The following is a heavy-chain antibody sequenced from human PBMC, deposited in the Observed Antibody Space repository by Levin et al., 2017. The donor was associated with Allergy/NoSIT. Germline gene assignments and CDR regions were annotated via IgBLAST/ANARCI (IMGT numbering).Heavy chain of an antibody. CDR3: ASAGPTSTFDY. CDR2: ISYDGSNK. D-gene: IGHD1-26*01. J-gene: IGHJ4*02. V-gene: IGHV3-30*03. CDR1: GFTFSSYG. Sequence: GGSLRLSCAASGFTFSSYGMHWVRQAPGKGLEWVAVISYDGSNKYYADSVKGRFTISRDNSKNTLYLQMNSLRAEDTAVYYCASAGPTSTFDYWGQGTLVTVSS.